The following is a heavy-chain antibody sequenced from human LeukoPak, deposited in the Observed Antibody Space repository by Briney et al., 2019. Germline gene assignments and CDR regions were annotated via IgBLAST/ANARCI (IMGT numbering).Heavy chain of an antibody. CDR1: GYTFTSYG. D-gene: IGHD3-9*01. V-gene: IGHV1-18*01. CDR2: ISAYNGNT. J-gene: IGHJ4*02. Sequence: ASVKVSCKASGYTFTSYGISWLRQAPGQGLEWMGWISAYNGNTNYAQKLQGRVTMTTDTSTSTAYMELRSLRSDDTAVYYCARDHYDILTGYVPIDNWGQGILVTVSS. CDR3: ARDHYDILTGYVPIDN.